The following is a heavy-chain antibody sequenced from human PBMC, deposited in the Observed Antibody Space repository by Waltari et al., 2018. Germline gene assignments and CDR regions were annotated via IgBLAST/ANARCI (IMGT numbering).Heavy chain of an antibody. D-gene: IGHD3-3*01. CDR1: GGSFSGYS. Sequence: QVQLQQWGAGLLKPSETLSLTCAVYGGSFSGYSWSWIRKPPGKGLEWLGEINHSGSNNYNPSRKSRVTISVDTSKNQVSLKLSSVTAADTAVYYCARGRLRWIGVANYYYYGMDVWGQGTTVTVSS. J-gene: IGHJ6*02. CDR2: INHSGSN. CDR3: ARGRLRWIGVANYYYYGMDV. V-gene: IGHV4-34*01.